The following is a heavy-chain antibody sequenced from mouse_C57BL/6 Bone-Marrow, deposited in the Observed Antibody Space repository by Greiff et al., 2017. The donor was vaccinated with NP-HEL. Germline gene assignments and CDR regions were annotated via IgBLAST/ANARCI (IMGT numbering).Heavy chain of an antibody. V-gene: IGHV6-3*01. J-gene: IGHJ4*01. Sequence: EVQGVESGGGLVQPGGSMKLSCVASGFTFSNYWMNWVRQSPEKGLEWVAQIRLKSDNYATHYAESVKGRFTISRDDSKSSVYLQMNNLRAEDTGIYYCTVRHYYAMDYWGQGTSVTVSS. CDR2: IRLKSDNYAT. CDR3: TVRHYYAMDY. CDR1: GFTFSNYW.